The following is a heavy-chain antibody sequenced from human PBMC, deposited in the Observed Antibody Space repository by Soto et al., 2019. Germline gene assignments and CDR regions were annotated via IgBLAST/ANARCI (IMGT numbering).Heavy chain of an antibody. CDR2: ISYDGSNK. Sequence: QVQLVESGGGVVQPGRSLRLSCAASGFTFSSYGMHWVRHAPGKGLEWVAVISYDGSNKYYADSVKGRFTISRDNSKNTLYLQMNSLRAEDTAVYYCAKDGLVAAAGTSWFDPWGQGTLVTVSS. CDR1: GFTFSSYG. J-gene: IGHJ5*02. CDR3: AKDGLVAAAGTSWFDP. V-gene: IGHV3-30*18. D-gene: IGHD6-13*01.